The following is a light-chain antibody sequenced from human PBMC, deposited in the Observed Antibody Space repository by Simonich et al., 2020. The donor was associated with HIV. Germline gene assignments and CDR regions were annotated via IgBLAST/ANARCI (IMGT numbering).Light chain of an antibody. V-gene: IGLV2-14*01. Sequence: QSALTQPASVSGSPGQSITISCTGTNSDVGVYNYVSWFQQHPGKAPKLMIYAVSKRPSGVSNRFSGSKSGNTASLTISGLQAEDESDYYCSSYTSSSTFVFGGGTKLTVL. J-gene: IGLJ2*01. CDR3: SSYTSSSTFV. CDR2: AVS. CDR1: NSDVGVYNY.